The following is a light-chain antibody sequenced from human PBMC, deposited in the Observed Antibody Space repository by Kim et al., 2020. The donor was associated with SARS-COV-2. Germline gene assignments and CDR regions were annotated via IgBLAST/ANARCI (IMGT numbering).Light chain of an antibody. CDR1: SSNVGRHF. CDR2: NYN. CDR3: ATWDVTLNGWV. V-gene: IGLV1-44*01. J-gene: IGLJ3*02. Sequence: QAATISCSVSSSNVGRHFVNWYQHLPGTAPKVFIYNYNQRPSGVPDRFSGSRSGTSASLAISGLQSEDEADYYCATWDVTLNGWVFGGGTQLTVL.